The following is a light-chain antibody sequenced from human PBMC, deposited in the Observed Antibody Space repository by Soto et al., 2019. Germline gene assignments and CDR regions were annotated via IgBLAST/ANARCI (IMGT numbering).Light chain of an antibody. Sequence: EIVLTQSPGTLSLSPGERATLSCRASQSVSSSYLAWYQQKPGQAPRLLIYGASSRATGIPDRFSGSGSGTDFTITISRLEPEDFAVYYCQQYGSSPPYTFGLGTQLEIK. V-gene: IGKV3-20*01. CDR1: QSVSSSY. J-gene: IGKJ2*01. CDR2: GAS. CDR3: QQYGSSPPYT.